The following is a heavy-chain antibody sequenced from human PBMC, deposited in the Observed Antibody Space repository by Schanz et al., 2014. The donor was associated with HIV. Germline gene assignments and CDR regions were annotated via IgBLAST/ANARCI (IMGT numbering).Heavy chain of an antibody. CDR3: ARAGLWYNSGDYYGSAFDV. CDR2: INPKSGNT. CDR1: GSTFPDLD. V-gene: IGHV1-8*01. J-gene: IGHJ3*01. Sequence: QVRLAQSGAEVKRPGASVTVSCMAVGSTFPDLDINWVRQAAGQGLEWMAWINPKSGNTGYARKFPPSFTVTINTSKRTIYMELRGLTSEDAAVYYCARAGLWYNSGDYYGSAFDVWGPGTAVTVAS. D-gene: IGHD3-3*01.